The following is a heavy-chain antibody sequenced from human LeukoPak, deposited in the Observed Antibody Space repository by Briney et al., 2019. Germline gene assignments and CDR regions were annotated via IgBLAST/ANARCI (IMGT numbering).Heavy chain of an antibody. V-gene: IGHV4-34*01. J-gene: IGHJ4*02. CDR3: ARGYGSGSYYNGG. D-gene: IGHD3-10*01. CDR2: INRGGTT. CDR1: GGSFSGYY. Sequence: KPSETLPLTCAVYGGSFSGYYWSWIRQPPGKGLEWIGEINRGGTTAYNPSLKSRVTISVDSSKNQFSLKLSSVTAADTAVYYCARGYGSGSYYNGGWGQGTLVTVSS.